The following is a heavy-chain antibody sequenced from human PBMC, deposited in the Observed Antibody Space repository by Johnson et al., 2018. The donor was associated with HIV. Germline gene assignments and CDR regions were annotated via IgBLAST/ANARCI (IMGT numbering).Heavy chain of an antibody. CDR1: VFTFSSYG. J-gene: IGHJ3*02. D-gene: IGHD2-21*02. CDR3: GRHRDDAFDI. CDR2: IRYDGSNK. V-gene: IGHV3-30*02. Sequence: QVQLVESGGGLVQPGASLRVSCSASVFTFSSYGMHWVRQAPGKGLEWVAFIRYDGSNKYYAYSVKGRFTISRDNAENSLYLQMNNLSAEDTAVYYCGRHRDDAFDIWGQGTMVTVSS.